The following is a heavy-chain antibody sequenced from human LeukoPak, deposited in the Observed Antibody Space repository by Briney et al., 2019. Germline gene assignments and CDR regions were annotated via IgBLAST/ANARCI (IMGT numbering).Heavy chain of an antibody. Sequence: GASVEVSCKASGGTFSSYAISWVRQAPGQGLEWMGGIIPIFGTANYAQKFQGRVTITTDESTSTAYMELSSLRSEDTAVYYCARLEYQLPDAFDIWGQGTMVTVSS. D-gene: IGHD2-2*01. J-gene: IGHJ3*02. CDR3: ARLEYQLPDAFDI. CDR1: GGTFSSYA. V-gene: IGHV1-69*05. CDR2: IIPIFGTA.